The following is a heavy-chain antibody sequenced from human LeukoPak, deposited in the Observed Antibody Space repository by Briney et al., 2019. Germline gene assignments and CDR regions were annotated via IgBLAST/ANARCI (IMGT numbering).Heavy chain of an antibody. D-gene: IGHD3-22*01. CDR3: ARGGRITMIVVRDNWFDP. V-gene: IGHV4-34*01. CDR1: GGSFSGYY. J-gene: IGHJ5*02. CDR2: INHSGST. Sequence: SETLSLTCTVYGGSFSGYYWSWIRQPPGKGLEWIGEINHSGSTNYNPSLKSRVTISVDTSKNQFSLRLSSVTAADTAVYYCARGGRITMIVVRDNWFDPWGQGTLVTVSS.